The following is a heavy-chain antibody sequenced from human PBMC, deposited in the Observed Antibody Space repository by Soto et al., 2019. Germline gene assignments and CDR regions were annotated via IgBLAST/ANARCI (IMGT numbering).Heavy chain of an antibody. CDR2: IYYSGST. CDR3: ARGPPLGC. Sequence: QVQLQESGPGLVKPSQTLSLTCTVSGGSISSGGYYWSWIRQHPGKGLEWIGYIYYSGSTYYNPSLXRXVSXAADTSKNQFSPKLSSVTAADTAVYYCARGPPLGCWGQGTLVTVSS. V-gene: IGHV4-31*03. J-gene: IGHJ4*02. CDR1: GGSISSGGYY.